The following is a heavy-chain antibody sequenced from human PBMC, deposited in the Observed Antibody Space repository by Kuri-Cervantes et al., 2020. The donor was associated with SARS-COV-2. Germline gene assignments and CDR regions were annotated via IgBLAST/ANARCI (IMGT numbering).Heavy chain of an antibody. V-gene: IGHV4-59*01. Sequence: SETLSLTCTVSGGSISSYYWSWIRQPPGKGLEWIGYIYYSGSTNYNPSLKSRVTISVDTSKNQLSLKLSSVTAADTAAYYCAREGGKQWLTPDAFDIWGQGTRVTGSS. D-gene: IGHD6-19*01. CDR1: GGSISSYY. CDR2: IYYSGST. J-gene: IGHJ3*02. CDR3: AREGGKQWLTPDAFDI.